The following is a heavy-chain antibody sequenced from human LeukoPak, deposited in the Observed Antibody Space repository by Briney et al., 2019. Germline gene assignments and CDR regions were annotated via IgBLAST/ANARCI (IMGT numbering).Heavy chain of an antibody. V-gene: IGHV4-59*01. CDR2: INYIGTT. J-gene: IGHJ4*02. CDR3: ARDRYIYGSEDRFDY. D-gene: IGHD5-18*01. Sequence: SETLSRTCTVAVVSISSYNWSWLRQPPEEGLEWIGYINYIGTTNYKHSLKSRVTISVDTSKNQFSLKLSSVTAADTVVYYCARDRYIYGSEDRFDYCGQGTLVTVSS. CDR1: VVSISSYN.